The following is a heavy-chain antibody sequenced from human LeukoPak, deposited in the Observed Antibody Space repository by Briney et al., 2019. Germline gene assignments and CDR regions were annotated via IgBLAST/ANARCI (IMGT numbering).Heavy chain of an antibody. J-gene: IGHJ5*02. CDR1: GYSFADYY. CDR3: ATNILVRDIINWFDP. D-gene: IGHD3-10*01. Sequence: ASVKVSCKASGYSFADYYMHWVRQAPGQGLEWVGWIKLNSGGTRSAQKFQGRVTMTRDTSISTAYMELSSLRYDDTAVYYCATNILVRDIINWFDPWGQGTLVTVSS. V-gene: IGHV1-2*02. CDR2: IKLNSGGT.